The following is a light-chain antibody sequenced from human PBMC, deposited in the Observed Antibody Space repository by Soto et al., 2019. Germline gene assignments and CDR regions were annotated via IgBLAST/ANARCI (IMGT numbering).Light chain of an antibody. CDR1: ISNFGAGFA. CDR3: QSYDSSTSGYV. Sequence: QSLVTQLTSASAAPGQWFTISCTGSISNFGAGFAVHWFQQLPGIATKLLIFGRTNRPSGVPDRFSGSKSGTSASLAITGLQAEDEADYYCQSYDSSTSGYVFGTGTKVTV. V-gene: IGLV1-40*01. CDR2: GRT. J-gene: IGLJ1*01.